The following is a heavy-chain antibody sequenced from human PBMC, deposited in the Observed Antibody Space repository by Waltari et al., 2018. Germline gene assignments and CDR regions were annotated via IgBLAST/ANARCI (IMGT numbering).Heavy chain of an antibody. CDR2: IWYDGSNV. CDR3: ARYFAYYGMDV. CDR1: GFTFSGYG. V-gene: IGHV3-33*01. Sequence: QVQLVQSGGGVVQPGRSLRLSCAASGFTFSGYGMHWVRQDPGKGLDWVAVIWYDGSNVYYSDSVKGRFTISRDNSKNTLYLQMNSLRAEDTAVYYCARYFAYYGMDVWGQGTTVTVSS. J-gene: IGHJ6*02. D-gene: IGHD3-9*01.